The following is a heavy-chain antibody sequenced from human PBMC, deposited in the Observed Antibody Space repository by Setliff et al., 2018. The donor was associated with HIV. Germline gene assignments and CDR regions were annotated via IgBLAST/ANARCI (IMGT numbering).Heavy chain of an antibody. V-gene: IGHV3-21*01. CDR2: ISSSSTYI. CDR3: ARVGVGATVFFDY. CDR1: GFTFSSYS. J-gene: IGHJ4*02. D-gene: IGHD1-26*01. Sequence: SLRLSCAASGFTFSSYSMNWVRQAPGKGLECVSSISSSSTYIYYADSVRGRFTISRDNAKNSLYLQMNSLRAEDTAVYYCARVGVGATVFFDYWGQGTLVTVSS.